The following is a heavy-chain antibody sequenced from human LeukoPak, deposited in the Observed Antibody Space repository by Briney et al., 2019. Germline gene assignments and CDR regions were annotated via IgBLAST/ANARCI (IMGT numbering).Heavy chain of an antibody. V-gene: IGHV3-30*02. Sequence: PGGSLRLSCAASGFTFSSYGMHWFRQAPAKGLEWVAFIRYDGSNKYYADSVKGRFTISRDNSKNTLYLQMNSLRAEDTAVYYCAKDYCSSTSCYIDYWGQGTLVTVSS. CDR1: GFTFSSYG. D-gene: IGHD2-2*01. CDR3: AKDYCSSTSCYIDY. CDR2: IRYDGSNK. J-gene: IGHJ4*02.